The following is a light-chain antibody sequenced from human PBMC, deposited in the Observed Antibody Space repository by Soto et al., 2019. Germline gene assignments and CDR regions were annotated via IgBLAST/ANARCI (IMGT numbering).Light chain of an antibody. CDR3: QQYNNWPFIT. V-gene: IGKV3-15*01. J-gene: IGKJ5*01. CDR1: QSVSGN. CDR2: GAS. Sequence: EIVMTQSPGTVSVFPGETVTLSCRASQSVSGNLAWYQQRPGQSPRLLIYGASSRATGIPARFSGSGSGTEFTLSISSLQSEDFAVYYCQQYNNWPFITFGQGTRLEIK.